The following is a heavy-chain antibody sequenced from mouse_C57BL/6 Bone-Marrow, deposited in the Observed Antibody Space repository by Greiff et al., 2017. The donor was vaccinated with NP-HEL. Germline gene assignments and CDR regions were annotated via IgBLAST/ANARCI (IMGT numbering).Heavy chain of an antibody. Sequence: EVQLQQSGAELVRPGASVKLSCTVSGFNIKDDYMHWVKQRPEQGLEWIGWIDPENGDTEYAPKFQGKATITADTSSNTAYLQLSSLTSEDTAVYYGTTGGSSPYAMDYWGQGTSVTVSS. D-gene: IGHD1-1*01. CDR2: IDPENGDT. CDR3: TTGGSSPYAMDY. J-gene: IGHJ4*01. V-gene: IGHV14-4*01. CDR1: GFNIKDDY.